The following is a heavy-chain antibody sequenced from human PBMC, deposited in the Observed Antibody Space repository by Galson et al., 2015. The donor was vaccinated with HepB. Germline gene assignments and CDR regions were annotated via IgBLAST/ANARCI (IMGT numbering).Heavy chain of an antibody. CDR3: ARQSGSKWYNRFDA. Sequence: SLRLSCAASEFTFAKYWMHWVRQAPGKGLVWVSRINSDGSGTSYADPVKGRFTISRDNAKNTLYLQMNSLRAEDTAVYYCARQSGSKWYNRFDAWGQGTLVTVSS. CDR2: INSDGSGT. J-gene: IGHJ5*02. D-gene: IGHD2-15*01. V-gene: IGHV3-74*01. CDR1: EFTFAKYW.